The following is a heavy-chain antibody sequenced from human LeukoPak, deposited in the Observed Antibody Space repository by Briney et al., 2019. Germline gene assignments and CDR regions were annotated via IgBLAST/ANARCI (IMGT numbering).Heavy chain of an antibody. CDR1: GFTVSSNY. Sequence: GGSLRLSCAASGFTVSSNYMSWVRQAPGKGLEWVSVIYSGGSTYYADSVKGRFTISRDNSKNTLYLQMNSLRSEDTAVYYCARESNPRYSSSWSARPNWFDPWGQGTLVTVSS. V-gene: IGHV3-53*05. J-gene: IGHJ5*02. CDR2: IYSGGST. CDR3: ARESNPRYSSSWSARPNWFDP. D-gene: IGHD6-13*01.